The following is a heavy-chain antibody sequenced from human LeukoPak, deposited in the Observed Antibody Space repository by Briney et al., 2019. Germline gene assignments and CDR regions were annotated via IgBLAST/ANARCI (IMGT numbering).Heavy chain of an antibody. Sequence: GASVKVSCKASGYTFTGYYMHWVRQAPGQGLEWMGWINPNSGGTNYAQKFQGRVTMTRDTSISTAYMELSRLRSDDTAVYYCARPFFGGGDCYGGFCFDPGGQGPLVTVSS. CDR1: GYTFTGYY. V-gene: IGHV1-2*02. CDR3: ARPFFGGGDCYGGFCFDP. CDR2: INPNSGGT. D-gene: IGHD2-21*02. J-gene: IGHJ5*02.